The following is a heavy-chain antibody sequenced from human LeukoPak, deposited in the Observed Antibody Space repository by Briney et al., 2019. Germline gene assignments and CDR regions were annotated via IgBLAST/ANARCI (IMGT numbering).Heavy chain of an antibody. J-gene: IGHJ5*02. V-gene: IGHV4-34*01. Sequence: PSETLSLTCAVYGGSFSGYYWSSFRQPPGKGLEWIGEINHSGSTNYNPSLKSRVTISVDTSKNQFSLKLSSVTAADTAVYYCARGQDYYDSSGYRFDPWGQGTLVTVSS. CDR3: ARGQDYYDSSGYRFDP. CDR1: GGSFSGYY. CDR2: INHSGST. D-gene: IGHD3-22*01.